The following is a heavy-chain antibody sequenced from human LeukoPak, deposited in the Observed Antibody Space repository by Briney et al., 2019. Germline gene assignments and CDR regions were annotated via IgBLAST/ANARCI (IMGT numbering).Heavy chain of an antibody. CDR3: TRDREHGTQDS. CDR2: ISDTGGRT. J-gene: IGHJ4*02. CDR1: GTTLSNYG. D-gene: IGHD1-26*01. Sequence: GGSLRLSCAVSGTTLSNYGMTWVRQAPGKGLEWVAGISDTGGRTNYADSVKGRFTISRDNPKNTLYLQMNSLRAEDPAVYFCTRDREHGTQDSWGQGTLVTVS. V-gene: IGHV3-23*01.